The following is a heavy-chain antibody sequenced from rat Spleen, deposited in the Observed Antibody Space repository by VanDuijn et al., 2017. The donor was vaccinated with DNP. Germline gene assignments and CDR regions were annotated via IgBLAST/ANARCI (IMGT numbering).Heavy chain of an antibody. V-gene: IGHV5-22*01. CDR3: ARHVLPLRVWDY. CDR1: GFTFSDYY. J-gene: IGHJ2*01. Sequence: EVQLVESGGGLVQPGRSLKLSCAASGFTFSDYYLAWVRQGPTKGLEWVAYISYDGASYYRDSVKGRFTISRDNAKSTLYLQMSSLRSEDMATYYCARHVLPLRVWDYWGQGVMVTVSS. D-gene: IGHD4-1*01. CDR2: ISYDGAS.